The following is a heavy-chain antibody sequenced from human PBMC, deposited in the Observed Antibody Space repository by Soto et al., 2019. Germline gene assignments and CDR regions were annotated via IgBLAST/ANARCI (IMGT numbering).Heavy chain of an antibody. J-gene: IGHJ5*02. V-gene: IGHV2-70*01. CDR1: GFSLSTSGMC. D-gene: IGHD6-13*01. CDR3: ARTLYSSSWYDWFDP. Sequence: SGPTLVNPTQTLTLTCTLSGFSLSTSGMCVSWIRQPPGKALEWLALIDWDDDKYYSTSLKTRLTISKDTSKNQVVLTMTNMDPVDTATYYCARTLYSSSWYDWFDPWGQGTLVTVS. CDR2: IDWDDDK.